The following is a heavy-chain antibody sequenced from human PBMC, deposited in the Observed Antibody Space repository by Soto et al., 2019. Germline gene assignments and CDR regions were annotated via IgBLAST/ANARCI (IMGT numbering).Heavy chain of an antibody. CDR1: GFTFSSYA. V-gene: IGHV3-23*01. J-gene: IGHJ4*02. D-gene: IGHD6-25*01. CDR2: ISGSGGTT. CDR3: AKFFVETGGSSGWPWSFHY. Sequence: EVQLLESGGGLVQPGRSLRLSCAASGFTFSSYAMSWVRQAPGKGLEWVSAISGSGGTTYYADSVKGRFTISRDNSKNKRFLQLNRLRAEDTAVYYCAKFFVETGGSSGWPWSFHYWGQGTLVTVSS.